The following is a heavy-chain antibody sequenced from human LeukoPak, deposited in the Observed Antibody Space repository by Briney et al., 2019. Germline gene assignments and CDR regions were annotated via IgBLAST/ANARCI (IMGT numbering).Heavy chain of an antibody. CDR2: IYYSGST. J-gene: IGHJ4*02. Sequence: PGGSLRLSCAASGFTFSNAWMSWVRQAPGKGLEWVGYIYYSGSTNYNPSLKSRVTISVDTSKNQFSLKLSSVTAADTAVYYCARGGDQYSYGTQYYFDYWGQGTLVTVSS. CDR1: GFTFSNAW. CDR3: ARGGDQYSYGTQYYFDY. D-gene: IGHD5-18*01. V-gene: IGHV4-59*01.